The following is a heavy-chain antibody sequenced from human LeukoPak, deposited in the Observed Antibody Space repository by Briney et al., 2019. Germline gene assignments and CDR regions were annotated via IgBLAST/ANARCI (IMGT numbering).Heavy chain of an antibody. CDR1: GGTFSSYA. J-gene: IGHJ4*02. CDR2: IIPNLGTT. Sequence: ASVKVSCKASGGTFSSYAISWVRQAPGQGLEWMGRIIPNLGTTNRAQNFQDRVTLTANKSTNTAYMELTSLTSDDTAVYYCAATNDGGGYQWGDFFDFWGQGTLVTVSS. CDR3: AATNDGGGYQWGDFFDF. D-gene: IGHD3-22*01. V-gene: IGHV1-69*04.